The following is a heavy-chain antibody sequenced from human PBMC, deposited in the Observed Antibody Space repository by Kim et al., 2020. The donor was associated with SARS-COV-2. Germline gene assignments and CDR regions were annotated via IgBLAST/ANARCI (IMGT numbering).Heavy chain of an antibody. CDR3: ARIRGYYDSSGYYFSTYYYYGMDV. J-gene: IGHJ6*02. CDR1: GFTFSSYW. CDR2: IKQDGSEK. Sequence: GGSLRLSCAASGFTFSSYWMSWVRQAPGKGLEWVANIKQDGSEKYYVDSVKGRFTISRDNAKNSLYLQMNSLRAEDTAVYYCARIRGYYDSSGYYFSTYYYYGMDVWGQGTTVTVSS. V-gene: IGHV3-7*01. D-gene: IGHD3-22*01.